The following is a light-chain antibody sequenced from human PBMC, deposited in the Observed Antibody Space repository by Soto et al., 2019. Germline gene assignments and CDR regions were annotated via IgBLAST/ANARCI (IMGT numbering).Light chain of an antibody. CDR1: SSDIGDYNY. CDR3: SSYTSSNTLV. CDR2: GVS. V-gene: IGLV2-14*01. Sequence: QSALTQPASVSGSPGQSITISCTGTSSDIGDYNYVSWYQLHPGKAPKLMISGVSNRPSGVSNRFSGSKSGNTASLTISGLQSEDEADYYCSSYTSSNTLVFGGGTQLTVL. J-gene: IGLJ3*02.